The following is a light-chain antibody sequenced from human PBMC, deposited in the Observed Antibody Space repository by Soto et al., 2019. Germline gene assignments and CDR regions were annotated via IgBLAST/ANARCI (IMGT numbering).Light chain of an antibody. CDR1: QTVSGNY. V-gene: IGKV3-20*01. Sequence: EIVLTQSPGILSLSPGERATLSCRASQTVSGNYLAWYQQKPGQSPRLLIYGSSDRATGIPDRFSGSGSGTDFIFPINGVEPEYFAVYYCQQYGSSPPYTFGQGTTLEI. J-gene: IGKJ2*01. CDR2: GSS. CDR3: QQYGSSPPYT.